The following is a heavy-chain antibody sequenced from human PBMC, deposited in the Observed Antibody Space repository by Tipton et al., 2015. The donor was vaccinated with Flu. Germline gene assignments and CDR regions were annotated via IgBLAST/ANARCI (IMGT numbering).Heavy chain of an antibody. V-gene: IGHV4-38-2*01. CDR3: AKLVYFDSSGYYRYYFDY. CDR1: GDSIASDYY. CDR2: IYHIGSP. Sequence: LRLSCSVSGDSIASDYYWGWIRQPPGKGLEWIGTIYHIGSPYYNPSLKSRLTISVDTSKNQFSLRLTSVTAADTAVYYCAKLVYFDSSGYYRYYFDYWGQGTLVTVST. D-gene: IGHD3-22*01. J-gene: IGHJ4*02.